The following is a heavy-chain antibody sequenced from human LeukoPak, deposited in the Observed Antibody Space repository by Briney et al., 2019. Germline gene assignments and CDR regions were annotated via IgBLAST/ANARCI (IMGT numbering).Heavy chain of an antibody. CDR2: IYYSGTT. J-gene: IGHJ3*01. D-gene: IGHD5-24*01. V-gene: IGHV4-59*01. CDR3: ARGDAGWLTQGADDLVF. CDR1: GGSIDNYY. Sequence: SETLSLTCSVAGGSIDNYYWSWIRQPPEKGLEYIGHIYYSGTTTYNPSLKSRVTIAIDTSKTHFSLSLTSLTAADTAVYYCARGDAGWLTQGADDLVFWGQGTLVTVSS.